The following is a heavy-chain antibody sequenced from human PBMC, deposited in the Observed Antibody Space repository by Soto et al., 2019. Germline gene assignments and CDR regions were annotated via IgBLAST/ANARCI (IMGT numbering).Heavy chain of an antibody. J-gene: IGHJ3*01. CDR1: GGTISSSGYC. CDR2: IYYRGST. CDR3: SRGSLGGYCRGFGV. Sequence: SETLSLTCTVSGGTISSSGYCWVWISEPPGKGLEWIGSIYYRGSTYYNPSLKSRVAIFIETSTNQFSLTLTSVTAADTAIYYCSRGSLGGYCRGFGVWGQGTMVTVS. V-gene: IGHV4-39*07. D-gene: IGHD5-12*01.